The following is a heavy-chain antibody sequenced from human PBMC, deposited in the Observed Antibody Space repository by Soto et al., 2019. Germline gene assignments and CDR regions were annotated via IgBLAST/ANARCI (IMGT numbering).Heavy chain of an antibody. CDR3: AIPPGYISDWCYFDL. CDR1: GYTFTGYY. J-gene: IGHJ4*02. CDR2: ISPKSGGT. D-gene: IGHD6-19*01. V-gene: IGHV1-2*02. Sequence: GASVKVSCKASGYTFTGYYMHWVRQAPGQGFEWMGRISPKSGGTNYAQKFQGRVTMTWNTSLNTAYMELSSLISEDTAVYYCAIPPGYISDWCYFDLWGQGTLVTVSS.